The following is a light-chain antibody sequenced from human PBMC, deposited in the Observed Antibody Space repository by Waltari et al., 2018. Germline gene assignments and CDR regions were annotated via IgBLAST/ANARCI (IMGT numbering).Light chain of an antibody. Sequence: SYVLAQPASVSVAPGKTARITCEGPNIGSKNVHWYQLRPGQAPVLVVHDDSDRPSGIPERFSGSNYGNTATLIISGVEAGDEADYFCQVWDGSSDHYVFGTGTAVTV. CDR1: NIGSKN. V-gene: IGLV3-21*03. J-gene: IGLJ1*01. CDR3: QVWDGSSDHYV. CDR2: DDS.